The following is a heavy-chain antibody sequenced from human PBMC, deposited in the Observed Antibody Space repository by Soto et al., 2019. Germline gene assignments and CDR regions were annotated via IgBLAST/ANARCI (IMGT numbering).Heavy chain of an antibody. CDR2: ISSSGSTI. V-gene: IGHV3-48*03. CDR3: ARYSIAVAGFDY. J-gene: IGHJ4*02. CDR1: GFTFSSYE. D-gene: IGHD6-19*01. Sequence: EVQLVESGGGLVQPGGSLRLSCAASGFTFSSYEMNWVRQAPGKGLEWVSYISSSGSTIHYADSVKGRFTISRDNAKNSLYLQMNSLRAEDTAVYYCARYSIAVAGFDYWGQGTLVTVSS.